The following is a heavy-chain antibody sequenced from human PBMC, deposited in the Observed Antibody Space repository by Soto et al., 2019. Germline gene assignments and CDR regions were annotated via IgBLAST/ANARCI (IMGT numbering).Heavy chain of an antibody. CDR1: GYTSTSYG. D-gene: IGHD3-9*01. J-gene: IGHJ6*03. V-gene: IGHV1-18*01. CDR3: ARDLNDYDILTGYYHYYMDV. Sequence: ASVKVSCKASGYTSTSYGSSWVRQAPGQGLEWMGWISAYNGNTNYAQTLQGRVTMTTDTSTSTDYMELRSMRSDDTAVYYCARDLNDYDILTGYYHYYMDVWGRGTTVTVSS. CDR2: ISAYNGNT.